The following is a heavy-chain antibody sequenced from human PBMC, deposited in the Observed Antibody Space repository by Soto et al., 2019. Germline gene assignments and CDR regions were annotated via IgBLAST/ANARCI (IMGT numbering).Heavy chain of an antibody. V-gene: IGHV3-33*01. CDR1: GFTFSSYG. CDR2: IWYDGSNK. Sequence: QVQLVESGGGVVQPGRSLRLSCAASGFTFSSYGMHWVRQAPGKGLEWVAVIWYDGSNKYYADSVKGRFTISRDNSKNTLYLQMNSLRAEDTAVYYCAIDKQWLVVSYGMDVWGQGTTVTVSS. J-gene: IGHJ6*02. D-gene: IGHD6-19*01. CDR3: AIDKQWLVVSYGMDV.